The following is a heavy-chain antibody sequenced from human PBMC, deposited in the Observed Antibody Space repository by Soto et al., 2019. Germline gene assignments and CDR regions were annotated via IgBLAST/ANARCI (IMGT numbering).Heavy chain of an antibody. D-gene: IGHD3-16*01. CDR2: FDPEDGET. CDR3: ATGWGYYYYYMDV. V-gene: IGHV1-24*01. CDR1: GNSQPELS. Sequence: TSLKVTRKVSGNSQPELSMPLVRQAPGKGLEWMGGFDPEDGETIYAQKFQGRVTMTEDTSTDTAYMELSSLRSEDTAVYYCATGWGYYYYYMDVWGKGTTVTVSS. J-gene: IGHJ6*03.